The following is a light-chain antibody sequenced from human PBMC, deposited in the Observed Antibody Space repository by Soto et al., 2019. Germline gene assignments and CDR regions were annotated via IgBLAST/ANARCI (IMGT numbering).Light chain of an antibody. CDR2: KIS. Sequence: DVVMTQTPLSSPVTLGQPASISCRSSQSLVHSDGNTYLSWLQKRPGQPPRLLIYKISKRSSGVPVRFSGRGAGTDYTLKISRVEAEDGRLYYCMKPTHFPYSFPQGTRLQIK. CDR1: QSLVHSDGNTY. V-gene: IGKV2-24*01. J-gene: IGKJ5*01. CDR3: MKPTHFPYS.